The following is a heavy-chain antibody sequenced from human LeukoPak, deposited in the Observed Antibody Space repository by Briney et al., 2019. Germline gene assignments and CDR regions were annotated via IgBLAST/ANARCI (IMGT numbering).Heavy chain of an antibody. V-gene: IGHV3-30*04. Sequence: GGSLRLSCAASGFTFSSYAMHWVRQAPGKGLEWVAVISYDGSNKYYADSLKGRFTISRDYSKNTVDLQMNSLRAEDTAVYYCGRAMVRGVIPYWGQGTLVTVSS. CDR3: GRAMVRGVIPY. CDR1: GFTFSSYA. D-gene: IGHD3-10*01. CDR2: ISYDGSNK. J-gene: IGHJ4*02.